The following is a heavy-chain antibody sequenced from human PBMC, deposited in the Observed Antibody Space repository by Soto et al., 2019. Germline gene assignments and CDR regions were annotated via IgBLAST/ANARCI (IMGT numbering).Heavy chain of an antibody. CDR1: GFSVSLNY. V-gene: IGHV3-66*01. Sequence: PGGSLRLSCAASGFSVSLNYMSWVRQAPGKGLEWVSVIYSGGTTFYEDSVKGRFTISRDSSSNTLFLQMDSLRADDTAVYYCARAGVDIDVHSYYYALDVWGQGTAVTVSS. CDR2: IYSGGTT. J-gene: IGHJ6*02. CDR3: ARAGVDIDVHSYYYALDV. D-gene: IGHD5-12*01.